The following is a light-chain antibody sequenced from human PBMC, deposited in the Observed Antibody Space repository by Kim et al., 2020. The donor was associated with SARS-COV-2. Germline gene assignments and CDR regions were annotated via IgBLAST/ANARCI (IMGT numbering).Light chain of an antibody. J-gene: IGLJ2*01. CDR3: GTWDGSLSAGV. CDR1: SSNIGNNY. V-gene: IGLV1-51*01. Sequence: GQKVTISCSGSSSNIGNNYVSWYQQLPGTAPKLLIYDNNNRPSGIPDRFSGSKSGTSATLGITGLQTGDEADYYCGTWDGSLSAGVFGGGTKLTVL. CDR2: DNN.